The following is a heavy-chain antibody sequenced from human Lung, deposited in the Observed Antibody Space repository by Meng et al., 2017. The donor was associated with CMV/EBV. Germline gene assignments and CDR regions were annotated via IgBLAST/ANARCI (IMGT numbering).Heavy chain of an antibody. V-gene: IGHV4-31*03. CDR2: IYYSGST. CDR1: GGSISSGGYY. CDR3: ASKPDYYGSGSYYYYGMDV. D-gene: IGHD3-10*01. Sequence: SETLSLTCTVSGGSISSGGYYWSWIRQHPGKGLEWIGYIYYSGSTYYNPSLKSRVTISVDTSKNQSSLKLSSVTAADTAVYYCASKPDYYGSGSYYYYGMDVWGQGTTVTVSS. J-gene: IGHJ6*02.